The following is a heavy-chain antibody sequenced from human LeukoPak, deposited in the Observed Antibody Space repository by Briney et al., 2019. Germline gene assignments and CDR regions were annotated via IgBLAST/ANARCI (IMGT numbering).Heavy chain of an antibody. D-gene: IGHD2-2*01. V-gene: IGHV1-46*01. Sequence: ASVKVSCKASGYTFTSYYMHWGRQAPGQGLEWMGIINPSGGSTSYAQKFQGRVTMTRDTSTSTVYMELSSLRSEDTAVYYCAINSQSAAPDYWGQGTLVTVPS. J-gene: IGHJ4*02. CDR1: GYTFTSYY. CDR3: AINSQSAAPDY. CDR2: INPSGGST.